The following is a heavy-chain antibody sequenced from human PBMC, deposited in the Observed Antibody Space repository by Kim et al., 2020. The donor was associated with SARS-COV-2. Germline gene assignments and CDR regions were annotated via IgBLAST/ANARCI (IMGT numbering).Heavy chain of an antibody. V-gene: IGHV1-18*04. CDR1: GYTFTSYG. Sequence: ASVKVSCKASGYTFTSYGISWVRQAPGQGLEWMGWISAYNGNTNYAQKLQGRVTMTTDTSTSTAYMELRSLRSDDTAVYYCARDSDYYGSGGHYYYYGMDVWGQGTTVTVSS. CDR2: ISAYNGNT. D-gene: IGHD3-10*01. CDR3: ARDSDYYGSGGHYYYYGMDV. J-gene: IGHJ6*02.